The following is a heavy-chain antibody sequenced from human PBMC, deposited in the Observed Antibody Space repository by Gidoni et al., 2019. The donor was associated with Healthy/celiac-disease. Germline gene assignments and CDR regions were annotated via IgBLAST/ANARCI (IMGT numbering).Heavy chain of an antibody. CDR1: GVLFCRYA. V-gene: IGHV3-23*04. Sequence: EVQLVVSGGGLVQPGGSVSLSCAACGVLFCRYAIGWVRQAAGQGLGGVSAISGSGGSTYYADSVKGRFTISRDNSKNTLYLQMNSLRAEDTAVYYCAKDGFCSGGSCYSWKDYYYYYYMDVWGKGTTVTVSS. CDR3: AKDGFCSGGSCYSWKDYYYYYYMDV. J-gene: IGHJ6*03. CDR2: ISGSGGST. D-gene: IGHD2-15*01.